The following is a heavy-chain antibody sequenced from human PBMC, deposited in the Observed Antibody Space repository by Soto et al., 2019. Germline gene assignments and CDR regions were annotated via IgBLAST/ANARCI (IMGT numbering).Heavy chain of an antibody. CDR1: GYTYTSYD. CDR2: MNPDSGNT. J-gene: IGHJ4*02. D-gene: IGHD3-10*01. V-gene: IGHV1-8*01. Sequence: QVQLVQSGAEVRTPGASVKVSCKASGYTYTSYDIHRVRQATGQGPEWMGWMNPDSGNTGYVQKFQGRVTMTRNTAISTAYMELSSLRSDDTAVYYCARSVGGSNVNFDYWGQGTLVTVSS. CDR3: ARSVGGSNVNFDY.